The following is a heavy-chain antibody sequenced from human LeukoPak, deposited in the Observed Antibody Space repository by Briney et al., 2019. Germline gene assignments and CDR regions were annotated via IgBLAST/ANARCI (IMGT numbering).Heavy chain of an antibody. V-gene: IGHV1-2*02. CDR1: GYTFTGYY. Sequence: ASVKVSCKASGYTFTGYYTHWVRQAPGQGLEWMGWINPNSGGTKYAQKFQGRVTMTTDTSTSTAYMELRSLRSDDTAVYYCARGRRPYLKDAFDIWGQGTMVTVSS. J-gene: IGHJ3*02. D-gene: IGHD2-21*01. CDR3: ARGRRPYLKDAFDI. CDR2: INPNSGGT.